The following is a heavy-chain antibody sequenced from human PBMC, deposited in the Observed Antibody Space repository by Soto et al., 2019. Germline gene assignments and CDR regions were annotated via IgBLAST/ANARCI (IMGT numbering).Heavy chain of an antibody. J-gene: IGHJ4*02. Sequence: NPSETLSLTCSVSGDSITTNVYYWGWIRHPPGKGLQWIGNVYWTGSTFSHPSLTSRVFISVDTSKNEFSLRLTSVTAADTAVYYCARSHYTYGLLIDYWGPGTLITVSS. V-gene: IGHV4-39*01. CDR2: VYWTGST. CDR3: ARSHYTYGLLIDY. D-gene: IGHD2-8*01. CDR1: GDSITTNVYY.